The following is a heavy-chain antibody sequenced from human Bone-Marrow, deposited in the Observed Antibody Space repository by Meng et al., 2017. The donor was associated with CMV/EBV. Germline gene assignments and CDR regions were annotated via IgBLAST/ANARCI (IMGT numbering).Heavy chain of an antibody. Sequence: SCKKSGYTFTKYYLHWVRQAPGQGLEWMGVIDPSGGGTSYAQKFQGRVTLTRDTSTTTIYMELRSLRFEDTAVYYCATLGAGTRDYWGQGTLVTVSS. CDR2: IDPSGGGT. CDR1: GYTFTKYY. D-gene: IGHD1-7*01. V-gene: IGHV1-46*01. J-gene: IGHJ4*02. CDR3: ATLGAGTRDY.